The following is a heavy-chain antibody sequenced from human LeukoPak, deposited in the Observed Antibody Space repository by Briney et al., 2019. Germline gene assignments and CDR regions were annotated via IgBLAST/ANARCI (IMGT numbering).Heavy chain of an antibody. D-gene: IGHD2-2*01. V-gene: IGHV1-58*02. J-gene: IGHJ5*02. CDR1: GFTFTSSA. CDR2: IVVGSGNT. CDR3: AAVSSISSPAAIPP. Sequence: SVKVSCKASGFTFTSSAMRWVRQARGQRLEWIGWIVVGSGNTNYAQKFQERVTITRDMSTSTAYMELSSLRSEDTAVYYCAAVSSISSPAAIPPWGQGTLVTVSS.